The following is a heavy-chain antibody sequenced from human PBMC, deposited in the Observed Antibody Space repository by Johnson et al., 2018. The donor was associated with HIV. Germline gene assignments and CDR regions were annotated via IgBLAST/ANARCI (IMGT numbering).Heavy chain of an antibody. CDR2: ISYDGSNT. J-gene: IGHJ3*02. CDR3: ARVRARGVKHAFDI. V-gene: IGHV3-30-3*01. CDR1: DFTFSSYA. Sequence: QVQLVESGGGVVQPGGSLRLSCAASDFTFSSYAMHWVRQAPGKGLEWVAVISYDGSNTYYADSVKGRFTISRDNSKNTRYLQMNSLRAEDTAVYYCARVRARGVKHAFDIWGQGTMVTVSS. D-gene: IGHD3-10*01.